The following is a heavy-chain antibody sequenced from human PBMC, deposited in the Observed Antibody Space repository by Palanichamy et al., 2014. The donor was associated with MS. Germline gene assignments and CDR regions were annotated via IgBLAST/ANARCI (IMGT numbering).Heavy chain of an antibody. J-gene: IGHJ4*02. Sequence: QVQLQESGPGLVKPSQTLSLTCTVSGGSISSGDYYWNWIRQPPGKGLEWIGYIYYSGSTYYNPSLKSRVTISIDTSNNQFSLNLSSVTAADTAVYYWARAQGEFPGYSRGWADCWGQGTLVTVSS. CDR2: IYYSGST. CDR3: ARAQGEFPGYSRGWADC. V-gene: IGHV4-30-4*01. D-gene: IGHD6-19*01. CDR1: GGSISSGDYY.